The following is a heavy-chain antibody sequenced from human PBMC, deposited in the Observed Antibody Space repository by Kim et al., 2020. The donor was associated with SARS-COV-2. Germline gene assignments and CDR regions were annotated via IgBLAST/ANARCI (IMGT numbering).Heavy chain of an antibody. J-gene: IGHJ4*02. V-gene: IGHV3-64D*06. D-gene: IGHD1-7*01. Sequence: GGSLRLSCAASGFTFTSYTMNWLRQAPGKGLEYVSAISSNGGSTYYADSVKGRFTISRDNPKNTLYLQMSSLRAEDTAVYYCVRYWNSVHWGEGTLATVSS. CDR1: GFTFTSYT. CDR3: VRYWNSVH. CDR2: ISSNGGST.